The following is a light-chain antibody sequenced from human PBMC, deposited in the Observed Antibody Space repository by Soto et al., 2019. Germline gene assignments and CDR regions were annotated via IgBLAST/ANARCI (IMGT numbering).Light chain of an antibody. CDR1: SGDIGSYNR. Sequence: QSVLTQPASVSGSPGQSITISCTGTSGDIGSYNRVSWYQQHPGKAPKLIIYEVTDRPSGVSNRFSGSKSGNTASLTFSGLQAEDEAEYYCSSYTNINTGACVFGTGTKLTVL. CDR3: SSYTNINTGACV. J-gene: IGLJ1*01. V-gene: IGLV2-14*01. CDR2: EVT.